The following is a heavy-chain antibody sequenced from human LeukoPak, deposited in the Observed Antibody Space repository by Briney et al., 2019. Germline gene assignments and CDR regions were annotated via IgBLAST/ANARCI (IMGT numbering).Heavy chain of an antibody. J-gene: IGHJ3*02. CDR1: GGSISSYY. Sequence: PSETLSLTCTVSGGSISSYYWSWIRQPPGKGLEWIGYIYYSGSTNYNPSLKSRVTISVDTSKNQFSLKLSSVTAADTAVYYCARGRWLQTDAFDIWGQGTMVTVSS. CDR3: ARGRWLQTDAFDI. D-gene: IGHD5-24*01. CDR2: IYYSGST. V-gene: IGHV4-59*01.